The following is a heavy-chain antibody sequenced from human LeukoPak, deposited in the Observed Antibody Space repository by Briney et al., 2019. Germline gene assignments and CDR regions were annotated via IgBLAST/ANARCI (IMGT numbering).Heavy chain of an antibody. D-gene: IGHD3-10*01. CDR1: GGSISSYY. J-gene: IGHJ6*03. CDR3: TRDPGTMLRGSRRGYDDYYYYMDV. V-gene: IGHV4-4*07. Sequence: SGPTLVKPSETLSLTCTVSGGSISSYYWSWIRQPAGKGLEWIGRIYSSGSTNYNPSLKSRVSISVDTSKNQFSLKLTSVTTADTAVYYCTRDPGTMLRGSRRGYDDYYYYMDVWGKGTTVTISS. CDR2: IYSSGST.